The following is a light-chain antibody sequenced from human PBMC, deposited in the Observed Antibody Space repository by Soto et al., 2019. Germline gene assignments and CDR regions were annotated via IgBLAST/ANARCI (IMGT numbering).Light chain of an antibody. Sequence: IGFTPSPSPPSFSPRERVTLPCRASQSLSSGYLAWYQQKFGQAPRLLIYDASRRATGIPERFSGSGSGTDFTLTINRLEPEDFAVYYCQQYGSSPTFGLGTKVDIK. CDR1: QSLSSGY. J-gene: IGKJ1*01. V-gene: IGKV3-20*01. CDR3: QQYGSSPT. CDR2: DAS.